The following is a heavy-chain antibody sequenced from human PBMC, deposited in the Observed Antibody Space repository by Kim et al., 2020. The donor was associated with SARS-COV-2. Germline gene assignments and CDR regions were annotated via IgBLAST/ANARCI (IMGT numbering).Heavy chain of an antibody. V-gene: IGHV1-69*13. Sequence: SVKVSCKASGGTFSSYAISWVRQAPGQGLEWMGGIIPIFGTANYAQKFQGRVTITADESTSTAYMELSSLRSEDTAVYYCARDLTYDSSGYPLRSEGYYYGMDVWGQGTTVTVSS. CDR2: IIPIFGTA. D-gene: IGHD3-22*01. CDR1: GGTFSSYA. J-gene: IGHJ6*02. CDR3: ARDLTYDSSGYPLRSEGYYYGMDV.